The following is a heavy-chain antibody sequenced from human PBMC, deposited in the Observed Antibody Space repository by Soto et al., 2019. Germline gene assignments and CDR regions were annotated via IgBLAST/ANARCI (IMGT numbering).Heavy chain of an antibody. V-gene: IGHV1-3*01. CDR1: GYTFTSYA. Sequence: ASVKVSCKACGYTFTSYAMHWVRQAPGQRLEWMGWINAGNGNTKYSQKFQGRVTITRDTSASTAYMELSSLRSEDTAVYYCARGGSLYWYFDLWGRGTLVTVSS. CDR3: ARGGSLYWYFDL. CDR2: INAGNGNT. D-gene: IGHD1-26*01. J-gene: IGHJ2*01.